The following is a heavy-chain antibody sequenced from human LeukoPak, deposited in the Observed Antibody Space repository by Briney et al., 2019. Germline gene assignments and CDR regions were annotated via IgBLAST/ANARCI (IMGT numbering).Heavy chain of an antibody. CDR3: AREGGYDSSGYYPSYFDY. Sequence: ASVKVSCKASGYTFTSSGISWVRQAPGQGLEWMGWISAYNGNTNYAQRLQGRVTMTTDTSTSTAYMELRSLRSDDTAVYYCAREGGYDSSGYYPSYFDYWGQGTLVTVSS. V-gene: IGHV1-18*01. J-gene: IGHJ4*02. D-gene: IGHD3-22*01. CDR1: GYTFTSSG. CDR2: ISAYNGNT.